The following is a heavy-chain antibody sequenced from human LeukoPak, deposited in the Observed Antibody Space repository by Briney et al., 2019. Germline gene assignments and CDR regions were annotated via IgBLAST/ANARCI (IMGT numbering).Heavy chain of an antibody. Sequence: PSETLSLTCTVSGGSISSGDYYWSWIRQPPGKGLEWIGYIYYSGSTYYNPSLKSRVTISVDTSKNQFSLKLSSVTAADTAVYYCARVNYDSSGYRSGVDYWGQGTLVTVSS. CDR1: GGSISSGDYY. CDR2: IYYSGST. CDR3: ARVNYDSSGYRSGVDY. D-gene: IGHD3-22*01. J-gene: IGHJ4*02. V-gene: IGHV4-30-4*08.